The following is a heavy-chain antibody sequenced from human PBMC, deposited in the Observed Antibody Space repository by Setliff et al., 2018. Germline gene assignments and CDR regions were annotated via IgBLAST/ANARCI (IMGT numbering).Heavy chain of an antibody. V-gene: IGHV4-34*01. CDR2: INHSGST. Sequence: SETLSLTCAVYGGSFSGYYWSWIRQPPGKGLEWIGEINHSGSTNYNPSLKSRVTISVDTSKNQFSLKLSSVTAADMAVYYCARGGYSYGLGGFPLDYWGQGTLVTVSS. J-gene: IGHJ4*02. D-gene: IGHD5-18*01. CDR3: ARGGYSYGLGGFPLDY. CDR1: GGSFSGYY.